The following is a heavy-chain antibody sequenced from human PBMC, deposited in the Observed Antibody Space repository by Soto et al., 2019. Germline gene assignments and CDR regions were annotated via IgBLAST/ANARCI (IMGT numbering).Heavy chain of an antibody. CDR2: INHSGST. CDR1: GGSFSGYY. J-gene: IGHJ4*02. CDR3: AGGRGHFFDY. D-gene: IGHD3-10*01. Sequence: QVQLQRWGAGLLKPSETLSLTCAVYGGSFSGYYWSWIRQPPGKGLEWIGEINHSGSTNYNPSLKSRVTRAVDTSKSQFAPKLSSVTAADTAVYYGAGGRGHFFDYWGQGTLGAVSS. V-gene: IGHV4-34*01.